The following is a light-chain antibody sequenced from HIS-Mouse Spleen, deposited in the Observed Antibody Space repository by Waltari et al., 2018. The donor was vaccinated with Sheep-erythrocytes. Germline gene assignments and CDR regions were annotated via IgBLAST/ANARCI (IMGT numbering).Light chain of an antibody. Sequence: QSALTQPASVSGSPGQSITISCTGTSSDVGSYNLVACYQQPPGKAPKLMIYEGRKRPSGVSNRFSGSKSGNTASLTISGLQAEDEADYYCCSYAGSSTPWVFGGGTKLTVL. V-gene: IGLV2-23*01. CDR3: CSYAGSSTPWV. CDR1: SSDVGSYNL. J-gene: IGLJ3*02. CDR2: EGR.